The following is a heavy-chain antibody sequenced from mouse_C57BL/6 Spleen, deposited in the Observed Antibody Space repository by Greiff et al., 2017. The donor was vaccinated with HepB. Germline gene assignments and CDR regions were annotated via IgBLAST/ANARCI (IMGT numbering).Heavy chain of an antibody. Sequence: VQLVESGPGLVQPSQSLSITCTVSGFSLTSYGVHWVRQSPGKGLEWLGVIWSGGSTDYNAAFISRLSISKDNSKSQVFFKMNSLQADDTAIYYCASPIVTTYYAMDYWGQGTSVTVSS. CDR2: IWSGGST. CDR3: ASPIVTTYYAMDY. V-gene: IGHV2-2*01. CDR1: GFSLTSYG. J-gene: IGHJ4*01. D-gene: IGHD2-5*01.